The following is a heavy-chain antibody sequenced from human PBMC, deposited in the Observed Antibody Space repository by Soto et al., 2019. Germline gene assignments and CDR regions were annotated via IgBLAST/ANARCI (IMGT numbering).Heavy chain of an antibody. CDR2: IYYSGST. Sequence: QVQLQESGPGLVKPSQTLSLTCTVSGGSISSGGYYWSWIRQHPGKGLEWIGYIYYSGSTYYNPSLNNQVTISVDTSKNQFSLKLSSVTAADTAVYYCARELQYGDYLDYWGQGTLVTVSS. CDR3: ARELQYGDYLDY. J-gene: IGHJ4*02. CDR1: GGSISSGGYY. V-gene: IGHV4-31*01. D-gene: IGHD4-17*01.